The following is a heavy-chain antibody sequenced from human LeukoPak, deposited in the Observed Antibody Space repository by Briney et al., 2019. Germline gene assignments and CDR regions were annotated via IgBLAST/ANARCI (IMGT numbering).Heavy chain of an antibody. CDR3: ARQAAAGGHFDY. CDR2: IYPGDSDT. V-gene: IGHV5-51*01. CDR1: GYSFTTYW. J-gene: IGHJ4*02. D-gene: IGHD6-13*01. Sequence: GESLKISCQGSGYSFTTYWIGWVRQMPGKGLEWMEIIYPGDSDTRLSPSFQGQVTLSVDKSTTTAHLRWSGLQASDTAMYYCARQAAAGGHFDYWGQGTLVTVSS.